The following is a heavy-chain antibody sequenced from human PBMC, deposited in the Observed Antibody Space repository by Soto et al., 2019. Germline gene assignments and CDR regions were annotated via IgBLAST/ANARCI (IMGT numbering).Heavy chain of an antibody. CDR1: GGTFSSYA. CDR2: IIPIFGTA. D-gene: IGHD2-15*01. Sequence: SVKVSCKASGGTFSSYAISWVRQAPGQGLEWMGGIIPIFGTANYAQKFQGRVTITADKSTSTAYMELSSLRSEDTAVYYCARVGGISNYYYGMDVWGQGTTVTVSS. CDR3: ARVGGISNYYYGMDV. J-gene: IGHJ6*02. V-gene: IGHV1-69*06.